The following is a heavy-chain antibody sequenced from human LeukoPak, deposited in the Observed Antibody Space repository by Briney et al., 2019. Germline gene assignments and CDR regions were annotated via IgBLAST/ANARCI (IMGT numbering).Heavy chain of an antibody. D-gene: IGHD1-26*01. CDR3: ARVEWELLVFDY. CDR2: IYSGGST. CDR1: GFTVSGNY. V-gene: IGHV3-53*01. J-gene: IGHJ4*02. Sequence: GGSLRLSCAASGFTVSGNYMSWVRQAPGKGLEWVSVIYSGGSTYYADSVKGRFAISRDNSKNTLYLQMNSLRAEDTAVYYCARVEWELLVFDYWGQGTLVTVSS.